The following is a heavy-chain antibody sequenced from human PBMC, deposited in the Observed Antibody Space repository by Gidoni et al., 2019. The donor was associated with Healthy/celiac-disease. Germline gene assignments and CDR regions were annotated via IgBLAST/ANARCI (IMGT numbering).Heavy chain of an antibody. J-gene: IGHJ6*02. Sequence: GNGNTKYSQKFQGRVTITRDTSASTAYMELSSLRSEDTAVYYCARSRYPTMVRGVIPGWGMDVWGQGTMVTVSS. CDR3: ARSRYPTMVRGVIPGWGMDV. CDR2: GNGNT. D-gene: IGHD3-10*01. V-gene: IGHV1-3*01.